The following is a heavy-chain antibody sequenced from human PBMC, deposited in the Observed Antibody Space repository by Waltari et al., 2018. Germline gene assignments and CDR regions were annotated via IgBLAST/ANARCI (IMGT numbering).Heavy chain of an antibody. V-gene: IGHV7-4-1*02. CDR2: THTKTGNP. CDR1: GYTFISNA. Sequence: QVQLVQSGSELKEPGASVKVSCQTSGYTFISNAMNWLRQAPGQGLQWRGWTHTKTGNPTYAQGFTGRFVFSWDTSVCTAYLQINSLEAADTAVYYCAAGLDYLSSYFDPWGQGTLVTVSS. J-gene: IGHJ5*02. D-gene: IGHD4-17*01. CDR3: AAGLDYLSSYFDP.